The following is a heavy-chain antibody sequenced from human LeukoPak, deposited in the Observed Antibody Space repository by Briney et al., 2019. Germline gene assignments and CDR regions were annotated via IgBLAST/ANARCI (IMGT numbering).Heavy chain of an antibody. J-gene: IGHJ5*02. Sequence: ASVTVSFKASVYTFTSYGISWVRQAPGQGLEWMGWISAYNGNTNYAQKLQGRVTITTDTSTSTAYMELRSLRSDDAAVYYCARGDYDFWSGVNWFDPWGQGTLVTVSS. V-gene: IGHV1-18*01. CDR1: VYTFTSYG. D-gene: IGHD3-3*01. CDR2: ISAYNGNT. CDR3: ARGDYDFWSGVNWFDP.